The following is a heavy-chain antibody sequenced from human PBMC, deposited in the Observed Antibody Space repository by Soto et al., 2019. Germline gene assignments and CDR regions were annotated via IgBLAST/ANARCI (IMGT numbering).Heavy chain of an antibody. V-gene: IGHV3-30*03. CDR1: GFIFNNNA. Sequence: QVQLVESGGGVVQPGRSLRLSCAASGFIFNNNAMHWVRQAPGKGLEWVAVTLYDGSNKYYAESVKGRFTISRDNSKNTLYMEMNSLRAEDTAVYYCARDRSRGWSYFDYWGKGNLVTVSS. J-gene: IGHJ4*02. D-gene: IGHD6-19*01. CDR3: ARDRSRGWSYFDY. CDR2: TLYDGSNK.